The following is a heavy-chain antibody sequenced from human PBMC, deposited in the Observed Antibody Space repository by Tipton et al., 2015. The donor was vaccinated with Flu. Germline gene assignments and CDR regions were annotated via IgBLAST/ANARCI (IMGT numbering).Heavy chain of an antibody. CDR3: ARGSITIFGSLKGVDY. V-gene: IGHV3-7*01. CDR2: IKQDGSEK. D-gene: IGHD3-3*01. J-gene: IGHJ4*02. Sequence: SLRLSCAASGFTFSSYWMSWVRQAPGKGLEWVANIKQDGSEKYYVDSVKGRFTISRDNAKNSLYLQMNSLRAEDTAVYYCARGSITIFGSLKGVDYWGQGTLVTVSS. CDR1: GFTFSSYW.